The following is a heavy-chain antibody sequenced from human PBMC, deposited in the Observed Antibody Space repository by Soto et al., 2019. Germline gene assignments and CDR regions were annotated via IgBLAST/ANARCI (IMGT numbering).Heavy chain of an antibody. CDR2: ISAYNGNT. CDR1: GYTFTSYG. Sequence: QVQLVQSGAEVKKPGASVKVSCKASGYTFTSYGISWVRQAPGQGLEWMGWISAYNGNTNYAQKLQGRVNMTTDTSTSTAYMELRSLRSDDTAVYYCARGLLDATRYYYYGMDVWGQGTTVTVSS. D-gene: IGHD2-21*02. J-gene: IGHJ6*02. CDR3: ARGLLDATRYYYYGMDV. V-gene: IGHV1-18*01.